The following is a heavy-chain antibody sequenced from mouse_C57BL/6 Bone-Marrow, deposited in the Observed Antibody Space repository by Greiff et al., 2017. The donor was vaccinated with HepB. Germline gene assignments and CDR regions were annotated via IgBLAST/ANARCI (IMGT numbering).Heavy chain of an antibody. CDR2: ISYDGSN. D-gene: IGHD1-1*01. J-gene: IGHJ1*03. CDR3: ARKRILRGYFDV. Sequence: EVQLQESGPGLVKPSQSLSLTCSVTGYSITSGYYWNWVRQFPGNKLEWMGYISYDGSNNYNPSLKNRISITRDTSKNQFFLKLNSVTTEDTATYNCARKRILRGYFDVWGTGTTVTVSS. CDR1: GYSITSGYY. V-gene: IGHV3-6*01.